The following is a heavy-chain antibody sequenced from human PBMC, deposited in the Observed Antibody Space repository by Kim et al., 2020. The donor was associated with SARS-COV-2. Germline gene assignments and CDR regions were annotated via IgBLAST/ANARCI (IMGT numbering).Heavy chain of an antibody. J-gene: IGHJ4*02. V-gene: IGHV3-74*01. Sequence: YGDSVKGRLTSSRENAKNTLYLQMNSLRAEDTAVYYCARRQFTSGWYYFDYWGQGTLVTVSS. CDR3: ARRQFTSGWYYFDY. D-gene: IGHD6-19*01.